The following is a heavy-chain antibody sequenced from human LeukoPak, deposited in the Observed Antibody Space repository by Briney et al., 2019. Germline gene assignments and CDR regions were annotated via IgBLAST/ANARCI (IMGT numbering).Heavy chain of an antibody. CDR3: ARAAYTSGFYFFDP. CDR2: AYYTGST. CDR1: GDSISSYY. Sequence: PSETLSLTCTVSGDSISSYYWGWIRRSPGKGLESIGYAYYTGSTTYNPSLKSRVTISVDKSKNQFSLKLSSVTAADTAVYYCARAAYTSGFYFFDPWGQGTLVTVSS. V-gene: IGHV4-59*01. J-gene: IGHJ5*02. D-gene: IGHD3-22*01.